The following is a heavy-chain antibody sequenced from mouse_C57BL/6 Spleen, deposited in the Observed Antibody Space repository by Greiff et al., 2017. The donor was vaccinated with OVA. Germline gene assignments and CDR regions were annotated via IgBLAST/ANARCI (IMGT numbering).Heavy chain of an antibody. Sequence: DVQLVESGGGLVKPGGSLKLSCAASGFTFSDYGMHWVRQAPEKGLEWVAYISSGSSTIYYADTVKGRFTISRDNAKNTLFLQMTSLRSEDTAMYYCARSYYSKRFDVWGTGTTVTVSS. CDR1: GFTFSDYG. CDR3: ARSYYSKRFDV. J-gene: IGHJ1*03. CDR2: ISSGSSTI. V-gene: IGHV5-17*01. D-gene: IGHD2-5*01.